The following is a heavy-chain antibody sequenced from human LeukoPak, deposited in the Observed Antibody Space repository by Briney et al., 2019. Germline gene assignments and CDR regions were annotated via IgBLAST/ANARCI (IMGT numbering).Heavy chain of an antibody. V-gene: IGHV5-51*01. D-gene: IGHD3-3*01. CDR3: ARGVDFWSGSPYLDF. Sequence: GESLKISCKASGYSFNSYYIAWVRQMPGKGLEWMGMIYPGDPETRYSPSFQGHVTISLDRSITTAYLQFSSLKASDTAMYYCARGVDFWSGSPYLDFWGQGTLVTVSS. CDR1: GYSFNSYY. J-gene: IGHJ4*02. CDR2: IYPGDPET.